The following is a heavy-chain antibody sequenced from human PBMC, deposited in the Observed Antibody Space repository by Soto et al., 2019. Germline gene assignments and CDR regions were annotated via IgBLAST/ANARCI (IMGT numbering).Heavy chain of an antibody. CDR1: GFTFSSYW. J-gene: IGHJ4*02. Sequence: GGSLRLSCAASGFTFSSYWMSWVRQAPGKGLEWVANIKQDGSEKYYVDSVKGRFTISRDNAKNSLYLQMNSLRAEDTAVYYCAREMVVRAVAGTPYFDYWGQGTLVTVSS. V-gene: IGHV3-7*05. D-gene: IGHD6-19*01. CDR2: IKQDGSEK. CDR3: AREMVVRAVAGTPYFDY.